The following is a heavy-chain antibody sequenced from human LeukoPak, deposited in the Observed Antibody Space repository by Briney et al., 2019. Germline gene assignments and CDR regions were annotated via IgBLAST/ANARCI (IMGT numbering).Heavy chain of an antibody. Sequence: PGGSLRLSCAASGFTFSSYAMSWVRRAPGKGLEWVSAISGSGGSTYYADSVKGRFTISRDNSKNTLYLQMNSLRAEDTAVYYCAAHTRNYYYYYYMDVWGKGTTVTVSS. J-gene: IGHJ6*03. CDR3: AAHTRNYYYYYYMDV. D-gene: IGHD1-1*01. CDR1: GFTFSSYA. V-gene: IGHV3-23*01. CDR2: ISGSGGST.